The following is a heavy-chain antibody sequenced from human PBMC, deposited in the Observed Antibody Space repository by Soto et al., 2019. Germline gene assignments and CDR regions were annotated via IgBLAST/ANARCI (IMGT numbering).Heavy chain of an antibody. D-gene: IGHD3-22*01. Sequence: QVQLVESGGGVVQPGRSLRLSCAASGFTFSSYGMHWVRQAPGEGLEWVAVIWYDGSNKYYADSVKGRFTISRDNSKNTLYLQMNSLRAEDTAVYYCARGLEVVTLDYWGQGTLVTVSS. CDR3: ARGLEVVTLDY. CDR1: GFTFSSYG. V-gene: IGHV3-33*01. J-gene: IGHJ4*02. CDR2: IWYDGSNK.